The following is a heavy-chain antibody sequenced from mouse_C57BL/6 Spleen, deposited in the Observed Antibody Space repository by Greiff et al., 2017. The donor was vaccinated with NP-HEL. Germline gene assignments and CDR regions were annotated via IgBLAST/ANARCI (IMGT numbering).Heavy chain of an antibody. D-gene: IGHD2-4*01. CDR3: ARGRDDYDDYAMDY. Sequence: VQLQQPGAELVKPGASVKMSCKASGYTFTSYWITWVKQRPGQGLEWIGDIYPGSGSTNYNEKFKSKATLTVDTSSSTAYMQLSSLTSEDSAVYYCARGRDDYDDYAMDYWGQGTSVTVSS. CDR2: IYPGSGST. CDR1: GYTFTSYW. V-gene: IGHV1-55*01. J-gene: IGHJ4*01.